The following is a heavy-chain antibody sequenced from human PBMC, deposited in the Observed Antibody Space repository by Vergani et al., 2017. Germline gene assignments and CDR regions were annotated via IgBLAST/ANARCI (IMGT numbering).Heavy chain of an antibody. D-gene: IGHD2-2*01. CDR2: IHTGGST. Sequence: QVKLQESGPGLLKPSQTLSLTCTVSGESIRSGSHYWSWIRQPAGKGPEWIGHIHTGGSTDLNPSFKSRVSISVDTSKSQFSLKLNSVTVADTAVYYCARDTVYCSSTSCERGWFDPWGQGTLVTVSS. V-gene: IGHV4-61*02. J-gene: IGHJ5*02. CDR1: GESIRSGSHY. CDR3: ARDTVYCSSTSCERGWFDP.